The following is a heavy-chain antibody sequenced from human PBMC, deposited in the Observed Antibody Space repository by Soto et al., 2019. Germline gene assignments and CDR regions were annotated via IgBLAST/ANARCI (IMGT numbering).Heavy chain of an antibody. V-gene: IGHV3-9*01. CDR1: GFTFNDYA. D-gene: IGHD5-18*01. Sequence: PGGSLRLSCAASGFTFNDYAMHWVRQAPGKGLEWVSSISWNSDSIDYADSVKGRFTISRDNAKKSLYLQMNSLRAEDTALYYCVKDIGIQIWTLDYWGQGTLVTVSS. CDR3: VKDIGIQIWTLDY. J-gene: IGHJ4*02. CDR2: ISWNSDSI.